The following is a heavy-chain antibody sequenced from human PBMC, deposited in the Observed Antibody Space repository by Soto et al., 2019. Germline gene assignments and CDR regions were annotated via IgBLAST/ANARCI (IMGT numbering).Heavy chain of an antibody. D-gene: IGHD5-12*01. CDR1: GGTFSSYA. V-gene: IGHV1-69*13. CDR3: AIRKEMATIYEPWFDP. CDR2: IIPIFGTA. Sequence: GASVKVSCKASGGTFSSYAISWVRQAPGQGLEWMGGIIPIFGTANYAQKFQGSVTITADESTSTAYMELSSLRSEDTAVYYCAIRKEMATIYEPWFDPWGQGTLVTVSS. J-gene: IGHJ5*02.